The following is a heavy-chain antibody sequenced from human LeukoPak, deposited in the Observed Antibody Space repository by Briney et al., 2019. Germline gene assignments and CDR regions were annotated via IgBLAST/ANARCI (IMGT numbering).Heavy chain of an antibody. CDR2: IYSGGST. Sequence: PGGSLRLSCAASGLTVSSNHMSWVRQAPGKGLEWVSVIYSGGSTYYADSVTGRFTISRDNSKNTLYLQMNSLRAEDTAVYYCEALSDYWGQGTLVTVSS. D-gene: IGHD3-3*02. CDR1: GLTVSSNH. CDR3: EALSDY. J-gene: IGHJ4*02. V-gene: IGHV3-53*01.